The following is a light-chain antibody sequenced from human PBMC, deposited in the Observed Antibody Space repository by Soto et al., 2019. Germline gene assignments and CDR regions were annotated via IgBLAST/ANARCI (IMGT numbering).Light chain of an antibody. CDR1: SSDVGDYNY. Sequence: QSALTQPPSASGSPGQSVTISCTGTSSDVGDYNYVSWYQQHPGKAPKLMIYEVNKRPSGVPDRFSGSKSGNTASLTVSGLQAEDEAEYYCSSYAGYSNLVFGGGTKVTVL. J-gene: IGLJ2*01. V-gene: IGLV2-8*01. CDR2: EVN. CDR3: SSYAGYSNLV.